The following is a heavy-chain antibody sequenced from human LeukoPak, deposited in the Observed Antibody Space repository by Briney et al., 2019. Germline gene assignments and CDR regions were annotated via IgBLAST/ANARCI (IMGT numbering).Heavy chain of an antibody. CDR2: IWYDGSNK. CDR3: AKGGGDDTYFDY. D-gene: IGHD2-21*02. Sequence: PGRSLRLSCAASGFTFSSYGMHWGRQAPGKGLEWVAVIWYDGSNKYYADSVKGRFTISRDNSKNTLYLQMNSLRAEDTAVYYCAKGGGDDTYFDYWGQGTLVTVSS. V-gene: IGHV3-33*06. J-gene: IGHJ4*02. CDR1: GFTFSSYG.